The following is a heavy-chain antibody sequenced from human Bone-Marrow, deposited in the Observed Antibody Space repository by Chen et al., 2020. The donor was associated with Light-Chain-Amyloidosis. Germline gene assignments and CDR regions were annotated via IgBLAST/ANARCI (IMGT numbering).Heavy chain of an antibody. CDR1: GFTFSSYS. CDR3: ARGEGVVPSWGMDV. CDR2: IRSSSNLR. J-gene: IGHJ6*02. D-gene: IGHD3-3*01. V-gene: IGHV3-21*01. Sequence: EVQLVESGGGLVKPGGSLRLSCSASGFTFSSYSLNWVRQAPGKGWEWVSTIRSSSNLRYYVDTVQGRFTISRDNANNSLYLQMNSLRAEDTVVYYCARGEGVVPSWGMDVCSQVTTVTVSS.